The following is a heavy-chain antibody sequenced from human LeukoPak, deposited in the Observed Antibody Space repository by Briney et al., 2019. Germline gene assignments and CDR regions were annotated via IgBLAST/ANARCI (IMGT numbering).Heavy chain of an antibody. J-gene: IGHJ4*02. D-gene: IGHD6-13*01. Sequence: GGSLRLSCAASGFTFSSYGMHWVRQAPGKGLEWVSYISPGSSTIYYADSVKGRFTISRDNAKNSLYLQMNSLRDEDTAVYYCARSKQLDYWGQGTLVTVSS. CDR2: ISPGSSTI. V-gene: IGHV3-48*02. CDR1: GFTFSSYG. CDR3: ARSKQLDY.